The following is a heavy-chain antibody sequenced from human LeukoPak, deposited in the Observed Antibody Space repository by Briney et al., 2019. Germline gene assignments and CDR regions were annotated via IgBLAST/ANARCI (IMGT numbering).Heavy chain of an antibody. D-gene: IGHD2-21*02. V-gene: IGHV1-46*01. J-gene: IGHJ1*01. Sequence: APVKVSCKASGYIFTTYYMHGLRQAPGQGPEWMGIINPRGASTDYAQKFQGRVTMTSDTSTSTVYMELKRLSSEDTAVYFCARVGATGATADNWGQGPLVPVSS. CDR3: ARVGATGATADN. CDR2: INPRGAST. CDR1: GYIFTTYY.